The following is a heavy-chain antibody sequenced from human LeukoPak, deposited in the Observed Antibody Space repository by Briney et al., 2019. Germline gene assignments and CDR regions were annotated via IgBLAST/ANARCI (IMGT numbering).Heavy chain of an antibody. CDR1: GFTFSSYS. D-gene: IGHD3-10*01. Sequence: PGGSLRLSCAASGFTFSSYSMNWVRQAPGKGLEWVSSISSSSSYIYYADSVKGRFTISRDNAKNPLYLQMNSLRAEDTAVYYCARGFYGSGSYAYGYMDVWGKGTTVTVSS. V-gene: IGHV3-21*01. J-gene: IGHJ6*03. CDR2: ISSSSSYI. CDR3: ARGFYGSGSYAYGYMDV.